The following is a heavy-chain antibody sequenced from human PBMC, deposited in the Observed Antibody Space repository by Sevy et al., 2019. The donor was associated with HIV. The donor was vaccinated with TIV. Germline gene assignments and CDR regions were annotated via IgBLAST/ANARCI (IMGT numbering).Heavy chain of an antibody. V-gene: IGHV4-59*08. J-gene: IGHJ4*02. CDR1: GGSITSLY. CDR2: IYYNGHI. CDR3: ALAKARGRGYS. D-gene: IGHD3-10*01. Sequence: SETLSLTCTVSGGSITSLYWNWIRQPPGKGLEWIANIYYNGHINYNPSLKRRVTLSLDTSKNQFSLRLSSVTAADTAMYYRALAKARGRGYSWGQGTLVTDSS.